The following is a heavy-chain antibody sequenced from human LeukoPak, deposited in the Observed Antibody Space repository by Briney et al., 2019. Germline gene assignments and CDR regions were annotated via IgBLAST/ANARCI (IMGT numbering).Heavy chain of an antibody. J-gene: IGHJ1*01. CDR3: LRDTLYDSGSYPYFQH. D-gene: IGHD3-10*01. V-gene: IGHV3-23*01. CDR1: GFTFTTYA. CDR2: ISNSGGST. Sequence: GGSLRLSCAASGFTFTTYAMSWVRQAPGKGLEWISAISNSGGSTYYADSVRGRFTISRDNARNTLYLQMNSLRAEDTAVYYCLRDTLYDSGSYPYFQHWGQGTLVTVSS.